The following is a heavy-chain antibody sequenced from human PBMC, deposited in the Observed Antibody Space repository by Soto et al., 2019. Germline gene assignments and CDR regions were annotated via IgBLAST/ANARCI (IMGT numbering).Heavy chain of an antibody. J-gene: IGHJ6*02. CDR1: GGSVRSGDYF. CDR2: IYYSCST. V-gene: IGHV4-61*08. Sequence: SDTLSLTCTVSGGSVRSGDYFWSGLRQSPGKRLEWIAYIYYSCSTNYNPSIKSRATISVDTSKSQVSLTLTSMTAADAALYYCARSPTYYYYGLDVWGQGTAVTVSS. CDR3: ARSPTYYYYGLDV. D-gene: IGHD1-1*01.